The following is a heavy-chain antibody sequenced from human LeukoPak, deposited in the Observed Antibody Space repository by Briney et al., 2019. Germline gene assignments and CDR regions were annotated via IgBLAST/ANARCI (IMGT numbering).Heavy chain of an antibody. CDR1: GFTFSSYS. CDR3: ASIPAATGYYYYGMDV. V-gene: IGHV3-48*04. Sequence: GGSLRLSCAASGFTFSSYSMNWVRQAPGKGLEWVSYISSSGSTIYYADSVKGRFTISRDNAKNSLSLQMNSLRAEDTAVYYCASIPAATGYYYYGMDVWGKGTTVTVSS. J-gene: IGHJ6*04. D-gene: IGHD2-2*01. CDR2: ISSSGSTI.